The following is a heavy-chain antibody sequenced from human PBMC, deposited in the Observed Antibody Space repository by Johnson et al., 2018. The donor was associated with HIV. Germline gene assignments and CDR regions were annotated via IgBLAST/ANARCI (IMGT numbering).Heavy chain of an antibody. CDR3: ARELSHDAFDI. CDR2: IYSDGSDT. Sequence: VQLVESGGALVQPGGSLRLSCAASGFTVSSNSMTWVRQAPGKGLVWVARIYSDGSDTAYADSVKGRFTISRDNAKKTLYLQMNSLRAEDTAVYYCARELSHDAFDIWG. CDR1: GFTVSSNS. V-gene: IGHV3-74*03. D-gene: IGHD3-3*02. J-gene: IGHJ3*02.